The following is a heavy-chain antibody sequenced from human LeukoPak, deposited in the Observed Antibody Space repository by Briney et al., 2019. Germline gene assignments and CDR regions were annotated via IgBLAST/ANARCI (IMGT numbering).Heavy chain of an antibody. J-gene: IGHJ4*02. Sequence: PSETLSLTCTVSGGSISSGSYYWSWIRQPPGKGLEWIGYIYYSGSTNYNPSLKSRVTISVDTSKNQFSLKLSSVTAADTAVYYCARGIAVAGTTFSGFDYWGQGTLVTVSS. V-gene: IGHV4-61*01. D-gene: IGHD6-19*01. CDR1: GGSISSGSYY. CDR3: ARGIAVAGTTFSGFDY. CDR2: IYYSGST.